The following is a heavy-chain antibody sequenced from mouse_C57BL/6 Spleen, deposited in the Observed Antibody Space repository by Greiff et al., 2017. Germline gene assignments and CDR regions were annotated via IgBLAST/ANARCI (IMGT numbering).Heavy chain of an antibody. D-gene: IGHD3-2*02. Sequence: EVKVVESGGGLVKPGGSLKLSCAASGFTFSDYGMHWVRQAPEKGLEWVAYISSGSSTIYYADTVKGRFTISRDNAKNTLFLQMTSLRSEDTAMYYCARKTAQAPYYAMDYWGQGTSVTVSS. CDR3: ARKTAQAPYYAMDY. V-gene: IGHV5-17*01. J-gene: IGHJ4*01. CDR1: GFTFSDYG. CDR2: ISSGSSTI.